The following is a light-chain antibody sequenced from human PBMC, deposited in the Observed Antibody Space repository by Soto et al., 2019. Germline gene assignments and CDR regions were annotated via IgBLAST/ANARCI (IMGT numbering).Light chain of an antibody. Sequence: EIVLTQSPATLSLSPGERATLSCRASRSVTSNYLAWYQHKPGQPPRLLIYGAYTTATGIPDRFIGRGSGTDLTITISRLEREDFAIYYCQQYGHSPAVNFGGGTKVEIK. J-gene: IGKJ4*01. V-gene: IGKV3-20*01. CDR1: RSVTSNY. CDR3: QQYGHSPAVN. CDR2: GAY.